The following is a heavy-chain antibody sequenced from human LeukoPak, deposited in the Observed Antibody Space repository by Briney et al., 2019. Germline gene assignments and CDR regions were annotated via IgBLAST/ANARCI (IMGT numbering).Heavy chain of an antibody. CDR1: GFTFSSYW. CDR3: ACIAVAGTGSDY. V-gene: IGHV3-74*01. Sequence: GSLRLSCAASGFTFSSYWMHWVRQAPGKGLVWVSRINSDGSSTSYADSVKGRFTISRDNAKNTLYLQMNSLRAEDTAVYYCACIAVAGTGSDYWGQGTPVTVSS. J-gene: IGHJ4*02. CDR2: INSDGSST. D-gene: IGHD6-19*01.